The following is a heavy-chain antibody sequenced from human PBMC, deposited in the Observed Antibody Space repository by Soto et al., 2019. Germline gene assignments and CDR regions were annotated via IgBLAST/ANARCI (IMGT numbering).Heavy chain of an antibody. CDR1: GDSISSYF. D-gene: IGHD3-16*02. V-gene: IGHV4-4*07. CDR3: ARESGSYRSFDY. CDR2: IYTSGTT. J-gene: IGHJ4*02. Sequence: SETLSLTCNVSGDSISSYFWSWIRQPAGKGLEWIGRIYTSGTTNYNPSLKSRVTMSLDTSKSQFSLNLSSVTAADTALYYCARESGSYRSFDYWGQGTLVTVSS.